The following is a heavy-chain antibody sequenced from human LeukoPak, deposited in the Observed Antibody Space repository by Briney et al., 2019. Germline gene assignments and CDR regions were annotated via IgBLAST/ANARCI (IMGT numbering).Heavy chain of an antibody. D-gene: IGHD3-10*01. V-gene: IGHV1-69*06. CDR3: AREVGYYGSGSIFDY. CDR2: IIPIFGTT. CDR1: GGTFSSYA. Sequence: SVKVSCKASGGTFSSYAITWVRQTPGQGLEWMGGIIPIFGTTNYAQKFQGRVTITADKSTSTAYMKLSSLRSEDTAVYYCAREVGYYGSGSIFDYWGQGTLVTVSS. J-gene: IGHJ4*02.